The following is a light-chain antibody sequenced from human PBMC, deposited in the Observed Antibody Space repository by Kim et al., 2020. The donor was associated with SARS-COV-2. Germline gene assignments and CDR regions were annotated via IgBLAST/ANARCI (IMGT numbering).Light chain of an antibody. J-gene: IGKJ5*01. Sequence: PVERATRSSRASQSVTNYLAWFQQKPGQAPRLLIYDASNRATGIPARFSAGGSGTDFTLTISSLESEDSAVYYCQQRSSWPLSITFGQGTRLEIK. V-gene: IGKV3-11*01. CDR2: DAS. CDR1: QSVTNY. CDR3: QQRSSWPLSIT.